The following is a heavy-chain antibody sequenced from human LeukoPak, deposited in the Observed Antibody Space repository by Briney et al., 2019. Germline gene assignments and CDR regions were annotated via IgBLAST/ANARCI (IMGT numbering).Heavy chain of an antibody. CDR3: AKKGYCSSTSCSYYYYYYMDV. D-gene: IGHD2-2*01. CDR2: ISGSGGST. J-gene: IGHJ6*03. Sequence: QAGGSLRLSCAASGFTISSYAMSWVRQAPGKGLEWVSAISGSGGSTYYADSVKGRFTISRDNSKNTLYLQMNSLRAEDTAVYYCAKKGYCSSTSCSYYYYYYMDVWGKGTTVTASS. CDR1: GFTISSYA. V-gene: IGHV3-23*01.